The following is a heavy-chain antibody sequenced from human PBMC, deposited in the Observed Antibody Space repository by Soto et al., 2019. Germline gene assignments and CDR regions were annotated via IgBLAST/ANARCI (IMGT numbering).Heavy chain of an antibody. CDR1: GFSFKNYA. D-gene: IGHD3-10*01. Sequence: QVQLVESGGGVVQPGSSLRLSCAASGFSFKNYAFHWVRQAPGKGLEWVALISHNEEPKIFYADSVQGRLTISRDNFKNTVYMQMNSLRDEDPSVYHCARGVRAETYYNAFACWGQGTQVTVSS. J-gene: IGHJ4*01. V-gene: IGHV3-30-3*01. CDR3: ARGVRAETYYNAFAC. CDR2: ISHNEEPKI.